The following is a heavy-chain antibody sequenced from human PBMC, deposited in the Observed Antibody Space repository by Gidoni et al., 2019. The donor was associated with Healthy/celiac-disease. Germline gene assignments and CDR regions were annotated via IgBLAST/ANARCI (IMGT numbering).Heavy chain of an antibody. CDR1: GCTFSSYA. CDR2: IIPILGIA. CDR3: ARDQEYSSGWYLGYFQH. Sequence: QVQLVQSGAEVKKPGSSGKVSCKASGCTFSSYAISWVRQAPGQGLEWMGRIIPILGIANYAQKFQGRVTITADKSTSTAYMELSSLRSEDTAVYYCARDQEYSSGWYLGYFQHWGQGTLVTVSS. D-gene: IGHD6-19*01. J-gene: IGHJ1*01. V-gene: IGHV1-69*09.